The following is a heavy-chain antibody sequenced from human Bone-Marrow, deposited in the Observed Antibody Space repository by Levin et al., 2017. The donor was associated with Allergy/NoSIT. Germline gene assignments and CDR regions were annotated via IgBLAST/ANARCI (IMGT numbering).Heavy chain of an antibody. CDR1: GGSIGRYY. CDR3: ASGRKWFGEFAY. Sequence: SETLSLTCTVSGGSIGRYYWSWIRQPPGKGLEWIGYISDSVSTNYNPSLKSRVTISLDRSKNQFTLKLRSVTAADTAVYYCASGRKWFGEFAYCGQGTLVTVSS. V-gene: IGHV4-59*01. J-gene: IGHJ4*02. D-gene: IGHD3-10*01. CDR2: ISDSVST.